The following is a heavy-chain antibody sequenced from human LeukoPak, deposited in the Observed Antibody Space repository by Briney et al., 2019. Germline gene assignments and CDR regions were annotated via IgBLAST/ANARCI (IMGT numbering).Heavy chain of an antibody. CDR1: GFTFSDS. V-gene: IGHV3-48*01. J-gene: IGHJ4*02. Sequence: PGGSLRLSCAASGFTFSDSLNWVRQAPGKGLEWISYIVIDSGNTNYADSVKGRFTISGDKAKNSLYLQMNSLRVEDTAVYYCARDYKYAFDNWGQGTLVTVSS. CDR2: IVIDSGNT. D-gene: IGHD5-24*01. CDR3: ARDYKYAFDN.